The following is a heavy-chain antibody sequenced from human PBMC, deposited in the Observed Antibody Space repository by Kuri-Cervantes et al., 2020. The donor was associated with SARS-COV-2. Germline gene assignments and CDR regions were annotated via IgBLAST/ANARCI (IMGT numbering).Heavy chain of an antibody. CDR1: GGTFSSYT. CDR2: TIPIFGTA. Sequence: SVKVSCKASGGTFSSYTISWVRQAPGQGLEWMGGTIPIFGTANYAQKFQGRVTITADKSTSTAYMELSSLRSEDTAVYFCARDVGYGGTSELDITYFDYWGQGTLVTVSS. J-gene: IGHJ4*02. V-gene: IGHV1-69*06. CDR3: ARDVGYGGTSELDITYFDY. D-gene: IGHD4-23*01.